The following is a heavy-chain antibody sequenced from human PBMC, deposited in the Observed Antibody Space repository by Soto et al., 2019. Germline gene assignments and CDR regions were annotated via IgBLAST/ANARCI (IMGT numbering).Heavy chain of an antibody. CDR1: GFTFSTHG. V-gene: IGHV3-33*01. D-gene: IGHD2-15*01. CDR3: ARLYCSSSSCYSVGAFDI. CDR2: IWFDGSDK. J-gene: IGHJ3*02. Sequence: GGSLRLSCAASGFTFSTHGMHWVRQAPGKGLEWVALIWFDGSDKYYADSVKGRFTISRDNSKNTLYLQMNSLGAEDTAVYYCARLYCSSSSCYSVGAFDIRGQGTMVTVSS.